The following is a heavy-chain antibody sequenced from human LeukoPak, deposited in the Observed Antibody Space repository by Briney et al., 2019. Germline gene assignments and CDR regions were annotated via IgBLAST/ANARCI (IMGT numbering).Heavy chain of an antibody. V-gene: IGHV1-2*02. J-gene: IGHJ4*02. D-gene: IGHD2-8*01. CDR3: ARAKYRIVLMVYAADFDY. CDR1: GYTFTGYY. Sequence: ASVKVSCKASGYTFTGYYMHWVRQAPGQGLEWMGWINPNSGGTNYAQKFQGRVTMTRDTSISTAYMELSRLRSDDTAVYYCARAKYRIVLMVYAADFDYWGQGTLVTVSS. CDR2: INPNSGGT.